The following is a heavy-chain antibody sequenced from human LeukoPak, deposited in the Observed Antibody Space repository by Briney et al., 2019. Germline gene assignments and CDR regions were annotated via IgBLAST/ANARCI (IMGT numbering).Heavy chain of an antibody. CDR3: ASGYYSRRFDY. J-gene: IGHJ4*02. CDR1: GFTFSTYW. CDR2: IKEDGSEK. Sequence: GGSLRLSCEASGFTFSTYWMSWVCQAPGKGLEWVANIKEDGSEKYYVDSVKGRVTISRDNAKNSLYLQMNSLRAEDTAVYYCASGYYSRRFDYWGQGTLVTVSS. D-gene: IGHD3-22*01. V-gene: IGHV3-7*01.